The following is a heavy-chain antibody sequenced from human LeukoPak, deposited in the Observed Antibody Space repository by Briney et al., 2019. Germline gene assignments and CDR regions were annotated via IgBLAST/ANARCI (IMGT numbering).Heavy chain of an antibody. CDR2: IYYSGST. CDR1: GGSIGSYY. CDR3: ARDLRLYYFDY. J-gene: IGHJ4*02. Sequence: PSETLSLTCTVSGGSIGSYYWSWIRQPPGKELEWIGYIYYSGSTNYNPSLKSRVTISVDTSKNQFSLKLSSVTAADTAVYYCARDLRLYYFDYWGQGTLVTVSS. V-gene: IGHV4-59*01. D-gene: IGHD5/OR15-5a*01.